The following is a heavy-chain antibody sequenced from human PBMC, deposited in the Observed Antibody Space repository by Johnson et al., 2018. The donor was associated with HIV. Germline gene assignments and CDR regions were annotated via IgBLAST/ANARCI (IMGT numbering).Heavy chain of an antibody. Sequence: QVQLVESGGGVVQPGRSLRLSCAASGFIFDGFGLHWVRQAPGKGLEWVASISYDGANKYYADSVRGRITISRDNAKNSLYLQMNSLRAEDTAVYYCAREQATLWFRASGAALNIWGQGTMVTVSS. CDR3: AREQATLWFRASGAALNI. J-gene: IGHJ3*02. D-gene: IGHD3-10*01. V-gene: IGHV3-30-3*01. CDR2: ISYDGANK. CDR1: GFIFDGFG.